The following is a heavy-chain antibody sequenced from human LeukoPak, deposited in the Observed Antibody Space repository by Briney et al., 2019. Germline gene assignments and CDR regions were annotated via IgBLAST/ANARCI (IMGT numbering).Heavy chain of an antibody. Sequence: ASVKVSCKASGYTFTGYYMHWVRQAPGQGLEWMGWINPNSGGTNYPQKFQGRVTMTRDTSISTAYMELGRLTSDDTAVYYCQAHDSSGYDSWGQGTLVTVSS. D-gene: IGHD3-22*01. CDR2: INPNSGGT. J-gene: IGHJ5*01. V-gene: IGHV1-2*02. CDR3: QAHDSSGYDS. CDR1: GYTFTGYY.